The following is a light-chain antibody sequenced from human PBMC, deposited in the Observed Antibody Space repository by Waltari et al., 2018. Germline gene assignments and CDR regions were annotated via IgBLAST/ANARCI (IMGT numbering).Light chain of an antibody. Sequence: HSALTQPASVSGSPGQSISISCAGTTSDICAYDLVSWYQKSPGKAPKLIIYEVKNRPSDISPRFSASKSGDTASLTISGLQAEDEAEYYCASYVNSFALVFGGGTKVSVL. J-gene: IGLJ2*01. CDR2: EVK. CDR1: TSDICAYDL. CDR3: ASYVNSFALV. V-gene: IGLV2-14*01.